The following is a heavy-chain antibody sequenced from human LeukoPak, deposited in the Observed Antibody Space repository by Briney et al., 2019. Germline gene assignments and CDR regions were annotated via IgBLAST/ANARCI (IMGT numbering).Heavy chain of an antibody. V-gene: IGHV3-21*01. CDR3: ARDRNTLGELSDGYGY. CDR1: GFTFSSYS. Sequence: GGSLRLSCAASGFTFSSYSMNWVRQAPGKGLEWVSSISSSSSYIYYADSVKGRFIISRDNAKNSLYLQMNSLRAEDTAVYYCARDRNTLGELSDGYGYWGQGTLVTVSS. CDR2: ISSSSSYI. J-gene: IGHJ4*02. D-gene: IGHD3-10*01.